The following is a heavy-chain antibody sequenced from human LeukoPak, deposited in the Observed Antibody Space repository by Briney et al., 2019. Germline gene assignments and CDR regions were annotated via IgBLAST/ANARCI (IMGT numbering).Heavy chain of an antibody. Sequence: GASVKVSCKASGYRFISNYIQWVRHAPGLGPEWMGWMHPGNGNTRYAEKFQGRVTMTRDTSINTAYMDLSSLRSDDTAVYYCAREGSYCVGGDCYSFDFWGQGTLITVSS. CDR3: AREGSYCVGGDCYSFDF. CDR2: MHPGNGNT. CDR1: GYRFISNY. D-gene: IGHD2-21*02. V-gene: IGHV1-2*02. J-gene: IGHJ4*02.